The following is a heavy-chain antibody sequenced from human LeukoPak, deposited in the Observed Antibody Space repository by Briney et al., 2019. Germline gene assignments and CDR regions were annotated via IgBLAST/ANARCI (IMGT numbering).Heavy chain of an antibody. CDR3: AKASTVRKPIDS. CDR2: ISPIGSRI. D-gene: IGHD1-14*01. V-gene: IGHV3-23*01. CDR1: GFTFSTYA. J-gene: IGHJ4*02. Sequence: HPGGSLRLSCAASGFTFSTYAMNWVRQAPGKGLEWVSAISPIGSRIYYADSVKGRFTISRDNSKNTLYLQMNSLRAGDTAIYYCAKASTVRKPIDSWGQGTLVTVSS.